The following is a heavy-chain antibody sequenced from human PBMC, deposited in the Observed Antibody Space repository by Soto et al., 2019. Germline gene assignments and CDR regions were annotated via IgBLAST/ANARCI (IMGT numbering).Heavy chain of an antibody. J-gene: IGHJ4*02. V-gene: IGHV1-18*01. CDR2: ISAYNGNT. Sequence: GASVKVSCKASGYTFTSYGISWVRQAPGQGLEWMGWISAYNGNTNYAQKLQGRVTITTDTSTSTAYMELSSLRSEDTAVYYCARDRCSSTSCSANFDVWGQGTRVTVAS. D-gene: IGHD2-2*01. CDR1: GYTFTSYG. CDR3: ARDRCSSTSCSANFDV.